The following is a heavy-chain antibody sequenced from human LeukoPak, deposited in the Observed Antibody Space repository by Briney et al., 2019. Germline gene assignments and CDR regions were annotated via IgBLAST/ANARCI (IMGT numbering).Heavy chain of an antibody. CDR2: IDWDDDK. Sequence: VSGPTLVNPTQTLTLTCTFSGFSLSTSGMCVSWIRQPPGKALEWLARIDWDDDKYYSTSLKTRLTISKDTSKNQVVLTMTNMDPVDTATYYCARIQDYYDSSGYYWSWFDPWGQGTLVTVSS. J-gene: IGHJ5*02. D-gene: IGHD3-22*01. CDR3: ARIQDYYDSSGYYWSWFDP. V-gene: IGHV2-70*11. CDR1: GFSLSTSGMC.